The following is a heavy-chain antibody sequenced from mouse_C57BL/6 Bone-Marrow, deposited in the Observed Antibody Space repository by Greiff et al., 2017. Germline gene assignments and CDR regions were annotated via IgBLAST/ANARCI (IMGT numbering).Heavy chain of an antibody. CDR1: GYTFTDYN. J-gene: IGHJ2*02. CDR2: INPNYGGT. Sequence: VQLQQSGPELVKPGASVKMSCKASGYTFTDYNMHWVKPSHGKSLEWIGYINPNYGGTSYNQKFKGKATLTVYKSSSTAYMDLRSLTLEDSAVYYCERGATVVFDYWGQGTSVTVSS. D-gene: IGHD1-1*01. V-gene: IGHV1-22*01. CDR3: ERGATVVFDY.